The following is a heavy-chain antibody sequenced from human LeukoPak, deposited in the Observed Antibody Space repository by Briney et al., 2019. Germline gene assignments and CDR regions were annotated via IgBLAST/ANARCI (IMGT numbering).Heavy chain of an antibody. CDR2: IYTSGTT. D-gene: IGHD6-13*01. J-gene: IGHJ5*02. CDR3: ARKEGGQLVNTRRWFDP. Sequence: PSETLSLTCTVSGGSISSYYWSWIRLPAGKGLEWIGRIYTSGTTKYNPSLKSRVTMSVDTSKSQFSLKLRSVTAADTAVYYCARKEGGQLVNTRRWFDPWGQGTLVTVSS. CDR1: GGSISSYY. V-gene: IGHV4-4*07.